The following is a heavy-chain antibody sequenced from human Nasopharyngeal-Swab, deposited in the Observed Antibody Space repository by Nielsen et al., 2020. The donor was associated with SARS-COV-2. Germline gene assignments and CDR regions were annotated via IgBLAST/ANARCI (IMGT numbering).Heavy chain of an antibody. D-gene: IGHD5-18*01. CDR2: ISYDGSNN. J-gene: IGHJ4*02. CDR3: AKGSLGYSYVIDY. V-gene: IGHV3-30*18. CDR1: GFTFSSYG. Sequence: GESLKISCAASGFTFSSYGMHWVRQAPGKGLEWVAVISYDGSNNYYADSVKGRFTISRDNSKNTLYLQMNSLRAEDTAVYYCAKGSLGYSYVIDYWGQGTLVTVSS.